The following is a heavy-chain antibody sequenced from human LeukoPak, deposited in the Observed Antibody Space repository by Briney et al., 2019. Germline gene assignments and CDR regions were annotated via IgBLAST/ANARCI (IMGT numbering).Heavy chain of an antibody. D-gene: IGHD3-10*01. CDR2: INHSGST. Sequence: SETLSLTCAVYGGSFSGYYWSWIRQPPGKGLEWIGEINHSGSTNYNPSLKSRVTISVDTSKNQFSLKLSSVTAADTAVYYCARGRRGLWFGLKVATYFDYWGQGTLVTVSS. J-gene: IGHJ4*02. CDR3: ARGRRGLWFGLKVATYFDY. CDR1: GGSFSGYY. V-gene: IGHV4-34*01.